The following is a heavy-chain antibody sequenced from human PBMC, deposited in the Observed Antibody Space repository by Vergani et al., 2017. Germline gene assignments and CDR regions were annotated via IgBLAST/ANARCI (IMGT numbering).Heavy chain of an antibody. CDR3: ARTYSSSWYGSWFDP. Sequence: QLQLQESGPGLVTPSETLSLTCTVSGGSISSSSYYWGWIRQPPGKGLEWIGSIYYSGSTYYNPSLKSRVTISVDTSKNQFSLKLSSVTAADTAVSYCARTYSSSWYGSWFDPWGQGTLVTVSS. J-gene: IGHJ5*02. V-gene: IGHV4-39*01. CDR1: GGSISSSSYY. D-gene: IGHD6-13*01. CDR2: IYYSGST.